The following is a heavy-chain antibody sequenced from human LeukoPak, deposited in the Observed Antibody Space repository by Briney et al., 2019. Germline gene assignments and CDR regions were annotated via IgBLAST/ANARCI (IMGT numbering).Heavy chain of an antibody. V-gene: IGHV3-21*01. CDR2: ISSSSSYI. CDR3: ARDRDSSGYYVS. CDR1: GFTFSSYS. D-gene: IGHD3-22*01. Sequence: GGCLRLSCAASGFTFSSYSMNWVRQAPGKGLEWVSSISSSSSYIYYADSVKGRFTISRDNAKNSLYLQMNSLRAEDTAVYYCARDRDSSGYYVSWGQGTLVTVSS. J-gene: IGHJ5*02.